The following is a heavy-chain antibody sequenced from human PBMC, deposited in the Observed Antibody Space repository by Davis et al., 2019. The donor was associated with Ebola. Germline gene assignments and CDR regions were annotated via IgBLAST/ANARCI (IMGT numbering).Heavy chain of an antibody. V-gene: IGHV1-18*01. CDR1: GYTFTSYG. J-gene: IGHJ4*02. CDR3: ARVGAKHPVGNYDFWSGNLRAFDY. D-gene: IGHD3-3*01. CDR2: ISAYNGNT. Sequence: ASVKVSCKASGYTFTSYGISWVRQAPGQGLEWMGWISAYNGNTNYAQKLQGRVTMTTDTSTSTAYMELRSLRSDDTAVYYCARVGAKHPVGNYDFWSGNLRAFDYWGQGTLVTVSS.